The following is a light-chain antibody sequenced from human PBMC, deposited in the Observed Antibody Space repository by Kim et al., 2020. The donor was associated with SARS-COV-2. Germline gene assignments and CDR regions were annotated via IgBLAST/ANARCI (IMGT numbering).Light chain of an antibody. CDR1: SGSIDDNY. J-gene: IGLJ2*01. V-gene: IGLV6-57*04. Sequence: NFMLTQPHSVSESPGKTITISCTRSSGSIDDNYVQWYQQRPGGVPIIVIYEDDQRPYGVSDRFSGSIDNSSNSASLTISGLKTEDEADYYCQSYNRSNVVFGGGTQLTVL. CDR2: EDD. CDR3: QSYNRSNVV.